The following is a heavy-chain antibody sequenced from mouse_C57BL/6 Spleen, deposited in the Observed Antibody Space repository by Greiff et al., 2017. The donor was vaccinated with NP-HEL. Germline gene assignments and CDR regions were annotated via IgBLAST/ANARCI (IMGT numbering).Heavy chain of an antibody. Sequence: VQLKESGGGLVKPGGSLKLSCAASGFTFSDYGMHWVRQAPEKGLEWVAYISSGSSTIYYADTVKGRFTISRDNAKNTLFLQMTSPRSEDTAMYYCARESSGYYGSSYYFDYWGQGTTLTDAS. D-gene: IGHD1-1*01. V-gene: IGHV5-17*01. CDR3: ARESSGYYGSSYYFDY. CDR1: GFTFSDYG. CDR2: ISSGSSTI. J-gene: IGHJ2*01.